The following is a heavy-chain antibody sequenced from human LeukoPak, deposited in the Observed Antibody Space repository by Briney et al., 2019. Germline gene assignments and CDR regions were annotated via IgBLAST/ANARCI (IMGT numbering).Heavy chain of an antibody. Sequence: SETLSLTCTVSGGSISIYYWTWFRQPAGKGLEWIGRIHTSGRSNYNPSLKSRVTMSVDTSKNQFSLKLRSVTAADTAMYYCGRDRDFYGMDDWGQGTTVTVSS. J-gene: IGHJ6*02. CDR1: GGSISIYY. CDR2: IHTSGRS. V-gene: IGHV4-4*07. CDR3: GRDRDFYGMDD. D-gene: IGHD3-10*01.